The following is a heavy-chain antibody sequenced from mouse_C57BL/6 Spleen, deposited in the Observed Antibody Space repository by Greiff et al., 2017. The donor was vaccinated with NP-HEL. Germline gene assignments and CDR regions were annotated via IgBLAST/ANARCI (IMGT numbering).Heavy chain of an antibody. Sequence: QVQLQQPGAELVRPGTSVKLSCKASGYTFTSYWMHWVKQRPGQGLEWIGVIDPSASYTNYNQKFKGKATLTVDTSSSTAYMQLSSLTSEDSAVYYCARGGTTVVRGFDYWGQGTTLTVSS. CDR2: IDPSASYT. V-gene: IGHV1-59*01. D-gene: IGHD1-1*01. CDR1: GYTFTSYW. CDR3: ARGGTTVVRGFDY. J-gene: IGHJ2*01.